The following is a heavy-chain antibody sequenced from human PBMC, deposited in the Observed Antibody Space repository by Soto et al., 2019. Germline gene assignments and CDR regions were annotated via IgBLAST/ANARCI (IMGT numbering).Heavy chain of an antibody. D-gene: IGHD1-26*01. Sequence: VGSLRLSCAISGFSVSSNYLSWVRQAPGKGLEWVSVHYSGGSTYYADSVQGRFTISRDKSNNTLYLQMRRVRAEDTAVYFCARHRHPRGTVGATSPLDPWGQGTQVTVSA. CDR3: ARHRHPRGTVGATSPLDP. V-gene: IGHV3-53*01. CDR1: GFSVSSNY. J-gene: IGHJ5*02. CDR2: HYSGGST.